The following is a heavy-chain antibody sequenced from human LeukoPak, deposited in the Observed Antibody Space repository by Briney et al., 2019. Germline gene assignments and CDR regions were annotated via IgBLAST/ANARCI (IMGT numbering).Heavy chain of an antibody. D-gene: IGHD5-12*01. CDR2: INHSGST. Sequence: KPSETLSLTCAVYGGSFSGYYWSWIRQPPGKGLEWIGEINHSGSTNYNPSLKSRVTISVDTSKNQFSLELSSVTAADTAVYYCARLYSGYDSPSYYFDYWGQGTLVTVSS. CDR1: GGSFSGYY. V-gene: IGHV4-34*01. CDR3: ARLYSGYDSPSYYFDY. J-gene: IGHJ4*02.